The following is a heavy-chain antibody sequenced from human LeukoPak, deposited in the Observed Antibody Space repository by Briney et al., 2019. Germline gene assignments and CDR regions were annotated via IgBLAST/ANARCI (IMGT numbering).Heavy chain of an antibody. D-gene: IGHD6-19*01. CDR1: GFTFSNYA. CDR3: AKGKYSSGGVPDY. J-gene: IGHJ4*02. V-gene: IGHV3-23*01. Sequence: GGSLRLSCVASGFTFSNYAMNWVRQAPGRGLEWVSSISGGGESTYYADSVKGRFTVSRDNSKNTLYLQINSLRGEDTAVYYCAKGKYSSGGVPDYWGQGTLVTVSS. CDR2: ISGGGEST.